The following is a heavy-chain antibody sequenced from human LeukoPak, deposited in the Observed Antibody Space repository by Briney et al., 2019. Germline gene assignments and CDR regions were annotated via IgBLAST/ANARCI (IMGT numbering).Heavy chain of an antibody. CDR2: ISSSGSAI. D-gene: IGHD5-18*01. CDR3: ARVRIQLHTFDF. V-gene: IGHV3-11*01. Sequence: GGSLRLSCAASGFTFSDYYMSWMRQAPGKGLEWVSYISSSGSAIYYADSVKGRFTISRDNAKNSLYLQMNSLRAEDTAVYYCARVRIQLHTFDFWGQGTMVTVSS. CDR1: GFTFSDYY. J-gene: IGHJ3*01.